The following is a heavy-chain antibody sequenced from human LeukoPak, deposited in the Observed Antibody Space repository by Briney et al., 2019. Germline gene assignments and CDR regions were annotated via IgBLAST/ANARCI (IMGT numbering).Heavy chain of an antibody. CDR2: IKQDGSAK. CDR3: AREDIAVAPSDY. D-gene: IGHD6-19*01. J-gene: IGHJ4*02. V-gene: IGHV3-7*01. CDR1: GFTFSSYW. Sequence: GGSLRLSCAASGFTFSSYWMSWVRQAPGKGLEWVANIKQDGSAKYYVDSVKGRFTISGDNAKNSLYLQMNSLRAEDTAVYYCAREDIAVAPSDYWGQGTLVTVSS.